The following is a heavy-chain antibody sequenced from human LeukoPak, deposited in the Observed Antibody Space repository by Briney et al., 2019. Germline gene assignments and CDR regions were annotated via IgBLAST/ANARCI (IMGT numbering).Heavy chain of an antibody. CDR3: ARQESVLRYFDWSGNWFDP. V-gene: IGHV4-39*01. CDR2: IYYSGST. Sequence: PSETLSLTCTVSAGSISSSSYYWGWIRQPPGKGLEWIGSIYYSGSTYYNPSLKSRVTISVDTSKNQFSLKLSSVTAADTAVYYCARQESVLRYFDWSGNWFDPWGQGTLVTVSS. J-gene: IGHJ5*02. D-gene: IGHD3-9*01. CDR1: AGSISSSSYY.